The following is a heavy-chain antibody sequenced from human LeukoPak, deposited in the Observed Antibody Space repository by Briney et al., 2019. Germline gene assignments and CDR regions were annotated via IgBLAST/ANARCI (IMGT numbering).Heavy chain of an antibody. CDR3: ARLSSLANIAARGRTWLDP. CDR2: IYYSGST. J-gene: IGHJ5*02. V-gene: IGHV4-59*01. Sequence: SETLFLTCTVSGGSINNSYWTWIRQPPGKGLEWVGHIYYSGSTNYSPPLKSRVTISVDTSKNQFSLKLSSVTAADTAVYYCARLSSLANIAARGRTWLDPWGQGSLVTVSS. D-gene: IGHD6-6*01. CDR1: GGSINNSY.